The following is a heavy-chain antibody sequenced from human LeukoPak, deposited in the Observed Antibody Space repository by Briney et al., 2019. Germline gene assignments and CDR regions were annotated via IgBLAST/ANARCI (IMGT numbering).Heavy chain of an antibody. CDR2: ISSGGSYI. V-gene: IGHV3-21*01. CDR3: ATTSEDY. CDR1: GFTFRSYT. J-gene: IGHJ4*02. Sequence: GGSLRLSCAASGFTFRSYTMNWVRQAPGKGLEWVSSISSGGSYIYYADSVRGRFTISRDNTKNSLYLQMNSLRAEDTAVYYCATTSEDYWGQGTLVTVSS.